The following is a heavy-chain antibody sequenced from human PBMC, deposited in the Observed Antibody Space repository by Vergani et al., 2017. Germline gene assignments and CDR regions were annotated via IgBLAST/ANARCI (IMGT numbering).Heavy chain of an antibody. CDR2: INPNSGGT. Sequence: VQLVESGAEVKKPGASVKVSCKASGYTFTGYYLHWVRQAPGQGLEWMGWINPNSGGTNYAQKFQGRVTMTRDTSISTAYMEVSRLRSDDTAVYYCARARGSSSAHPLYWGQGTLVTVSS. D-gene: IGHD6-6*01. J-gene: IGHJ4*02. V-gene: IGHV1-2*02. CDR3: ARARGSSSAHPLY. CDR1: GYTFTGYY.